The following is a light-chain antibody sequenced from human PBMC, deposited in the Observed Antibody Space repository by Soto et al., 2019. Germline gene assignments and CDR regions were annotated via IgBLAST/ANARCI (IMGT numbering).Light chain of an antibody. CDR2: TAS. CDR3: QQSLSSPLT. J-gene: IGKJ4*01. CDR1: RTLGFY. V-gene: IGKV1-39*01. Sequence: IQMAQSPSSLSASLGDRVTITCRASRTLGFYLNWYQQKPGRAPQLLIYTASNLQTGVPSRFIGSGSGTEFTLPISSLQPEDFATYYCQQSLSSPLTFGGGTKV.